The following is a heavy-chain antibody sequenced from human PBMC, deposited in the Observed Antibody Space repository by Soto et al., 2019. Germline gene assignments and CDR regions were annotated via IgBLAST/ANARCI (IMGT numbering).Heavy chain of an antibody. CDR2: ISAYNGNT. Sequence: ASVKVSCKASGYTFTSYGISWVRQAPGKGLEWMGWISAYNGNTNYAQKLQGRVTMTTDTSTSTAYMELRSLRSDDTAVYYCARDRYYDYVWGSYRPPYYYGMDVWGQGTTVTVSS. D-gene: IGHD3-16*02. V-gene: IGHV1-18*01. J-gene: IGHJ6*02. CDR3: ARDRYYDYVWGSYRPPYYYGMDV. CDR1: GYTFTSYG.